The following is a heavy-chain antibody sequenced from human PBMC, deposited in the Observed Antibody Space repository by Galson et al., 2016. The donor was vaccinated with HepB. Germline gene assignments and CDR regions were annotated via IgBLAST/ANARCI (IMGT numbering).Heavy chain of an antibody. D-gene: IGHD3-16*01. Sequence: SLRLSCAASGFTFSSYVMTWVRQAPGKGLEWVAALNDGGESTDYADSVKGRFIISRDNTKNTVYLQMNSLRVEDTAIYYFTRRTGGSPDYWGQGTLVAVSS. CDR1: GFTFSSYV. V-gene: IGHV3-23*01. J-gene: IGHJ4*02. CDR2: LNDGGEST. CDR3: TRRTGGSPDY.